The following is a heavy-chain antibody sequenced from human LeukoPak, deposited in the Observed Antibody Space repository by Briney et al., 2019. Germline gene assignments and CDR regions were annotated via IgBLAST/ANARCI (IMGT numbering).Heavy chain of an antibody. CDR3: ARLPDDFWSGYYIY. Sequence: GGSLRLSCAASGFTVSSNYMSWVRQAPGKGLEWVSVIYSGGSTYYAGSVKGRFTISRDNSKNTLYLQMNSLRAEDTAVYYCARLPDDFWSGYYIYWGQGTLVTVSS. CDR1: GFTVSSNY. CDR2: IYSGGST. J-gene: IGHJ4*02. V-gene: IGHV3-66*02. D-gene: IGHD3-3*01.